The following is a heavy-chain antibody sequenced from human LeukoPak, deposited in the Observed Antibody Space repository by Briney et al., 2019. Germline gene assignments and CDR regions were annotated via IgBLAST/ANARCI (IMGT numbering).Heavy chain of an antibody. CDR3: ARHKYSSGWPPEGAFDI. J-gene: IGHJ3*02. Sequence: SESLSLTCTVSGGSISSYYWSWIRQPPGKGLEWIGYIYYSGSTNYNPSLKSRVTISVDTSKNQFSLKLSSVTAADTAVYYCARHKYSSGWPPEGAFDIWGQGTMVTVSS. D-gene: IGHD6-19*01. V-gene: IGHV4-59*01. CDR2: IYYSGST. CDR1: GGSISSYY.